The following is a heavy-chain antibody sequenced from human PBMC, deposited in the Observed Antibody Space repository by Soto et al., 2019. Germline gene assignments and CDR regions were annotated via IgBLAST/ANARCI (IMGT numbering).Heavy chain of an antibody. Sequence: SETLSLTCTVSGGSISSGGYYWSWIRQHPGKGLEWIGYIYYSGSTYYNPSLKSRVTISVDTSKNQFSLKLSSVTAADTAVYYCARDPRVLMVYAKTKSWFDPWGQGTLVTVSS. D-gene: IGHD2-8*01. CDR1: GGSISSGGYY. V-gene: IGHV4-31*03. J-gene: IGHJ5*02. CDR3: ARDPRVLMVYAKTKSWFDP. CDR2: IYYSGST.